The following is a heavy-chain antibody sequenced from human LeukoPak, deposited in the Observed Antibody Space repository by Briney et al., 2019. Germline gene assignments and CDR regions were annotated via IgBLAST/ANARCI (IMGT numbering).Heavy chain of an antibody. V-gene: IGHV4-34*01. CDR3: ARGNQPYDY. CDR1: GGSFSGYY. J-gene: IGHJ4*02. CDR2: INHSGST. D-gene: IGHD1-14*01. Sequence: SETLSLTCAVYGGSFSGYYWSWIRQPPGKGLEWIGEINHSGSTNYNPSLKSRVTISVDTSKNQFSLKLSSVTAADTAVYYCARGNQPYDYWGQGTLVTVS.